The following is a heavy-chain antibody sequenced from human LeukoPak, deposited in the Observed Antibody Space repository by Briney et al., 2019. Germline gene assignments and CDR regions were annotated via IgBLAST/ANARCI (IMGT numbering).Heavy chain of an antibody. D-gene: IGHD4-17*01. CDR2: ISSDGSNT. V-gene: IGHV3-74*01. J-gene: IGHJ4*02. Sequence: GGSLRLSCAASGFTFSSYSMNWVRQAPGKGLEWVSRISSDGSNTNYADSVKGRFTISRDNAKNTLYLQMDSLTAEDTAVYYCVSRNYGSSPFDYWGQGTLVTVSS. CDR1: GFTFSSYS. CDR3: VSRNYGSSPFDY.